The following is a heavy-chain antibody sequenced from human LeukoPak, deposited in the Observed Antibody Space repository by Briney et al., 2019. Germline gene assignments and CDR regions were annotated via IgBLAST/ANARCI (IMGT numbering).Heavy chain of an antibody. D-gene: IGHD6-19*01. J-gene: IGHJ3*02. CDR3: AGQWLVHAFDI. Sequence: SETLSLNCTVSGGSISSGDYYWRWIRQPPGKGLEWIGYIYYSGSTYYNPSLKSRVTISVDTSKNQFSLKLSSVTAADTAVYYCAGQWLVHAFDIWGQGTMVTVSS. V-gene: IGHV4-30-4*01. CDR1: GGSISSGDYY. CDR2: IYYSGST.